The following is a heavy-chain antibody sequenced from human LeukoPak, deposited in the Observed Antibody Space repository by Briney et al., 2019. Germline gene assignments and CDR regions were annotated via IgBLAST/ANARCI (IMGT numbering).Heavy chain of an antibody. D-gene: IGHD4-17*01. Sequence: EASVKVSCKASGGTFSSYAISWVRQAPGQGLEWMGGIIPIFGTANYAQKFQGRVTITADKSTSTAYMELSSLRSEDTAVYYCAGSGTVISYYFDYWGQGTLVIVSS. V-gene: IGHV1-69*06. CDR1: GGTFSSYA. CDR3: AGSGTVISYYFDY. CDR2: IIPIFGTA. J-gene: IGHJ4*02.